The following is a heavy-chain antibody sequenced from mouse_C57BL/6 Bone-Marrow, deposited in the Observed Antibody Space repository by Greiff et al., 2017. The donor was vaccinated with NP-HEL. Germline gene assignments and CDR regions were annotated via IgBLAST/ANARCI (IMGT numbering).Heavy chain of an antibody. CDR1: GFNIKDDY. Sequence: EVQLQQSGAELVRPGASVKLSCTASGFNIKDDYMHWVKQRPEQGLEWIGWIDPENGDTEYASKFQGKATITADTSSNTAYMQLSSLTSEDTAVYYCTTFYWFAYRGQGTLVTVSA. V-gene: IGHV14-4*01. J-gene: IGHJ3*01. CDR3: TTFYWFAY. CDR2: IDPENGDT.